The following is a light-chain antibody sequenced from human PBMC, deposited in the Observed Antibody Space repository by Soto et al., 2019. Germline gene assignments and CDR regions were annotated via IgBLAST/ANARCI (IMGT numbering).Light chain of an antibody. CDR1: SSDVGSYYP. Sequence: QSALTQPASVSGSPGQSITISCTGTSSDVGSYYPVSWYQQHPGKAPKLMIYEDYKRPSGVSDRYSGSKSGNTASLTISGLQADDEADYYCCSYAGSSPSAVFGGGTQLTVL. CDR3: CSYAGSSPSAV. J-gene: IGLJ7*01. CDR2: EDY. V-gene: IGLV2-23*01.